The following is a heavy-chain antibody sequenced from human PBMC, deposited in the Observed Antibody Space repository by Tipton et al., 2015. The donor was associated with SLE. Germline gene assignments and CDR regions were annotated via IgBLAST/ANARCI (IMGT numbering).Heavy chain of an antibody. J-gene: IGHJ4*02. Sequence: GSLRLSCVASGFIFTHYAMAWVRQVPGKGLEWVSAIDQSGTTLYYPDSVKGRFTISRDNSKNMLYLQMSNLRAEDTALYYCTISKGSWNLDYWGQGTLVTVSS. V-gene: IGHV3-23*05. CDR1: GFIFTHYA. CDR2: IDQSGTTL. CDR3: TISKGSWNLDY. D-gene: IGHD1-1*01.